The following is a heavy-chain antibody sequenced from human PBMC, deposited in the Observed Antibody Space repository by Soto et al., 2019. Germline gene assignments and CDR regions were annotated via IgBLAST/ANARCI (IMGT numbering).Heavy chain of an antibody. V-gene: IGHV4-34*01. Sequence: QVQLQQWGAGLLKPSETLSLTCAVYGGSFSGYYWSWIRQPPGKGLEWSGEINHSGSTHHNPSLNSRHTISVDTPKHTFAPTLSSVTAADTAVYSCARGRVLLQWYGENAFDFWGQGTMVTVSS. J-gene: IGHJ3*01. CDR3: ARGRVLLQWYGENAFDF. D-gene: IGHD3-10*01. CDR1: GGSFSGYY. CDR2: INHSGST.